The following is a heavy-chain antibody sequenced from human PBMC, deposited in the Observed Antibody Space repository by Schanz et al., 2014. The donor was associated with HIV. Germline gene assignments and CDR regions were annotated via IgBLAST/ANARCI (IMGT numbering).Heavy chain of an antibody. CDR2: ISAYNGNT. D-gene: IGHD6-25*01. Sequence: QVQLVQSGAEVKKPGASVKVSCKASGFTFIIYFXXXXHRPPGQGLEWTGRISAYNGNTNYVQKFQGRVTMTTDTSTSTAYMELRSLRSDDTAVYYCANEGLTGFIDYWGQGTLVTVSS. V-gene: IGHV1-18*01. CDR1: GFTFIIYF. J-gene: IGHJ4*02. CDR3: ANEGLTGFIDY.